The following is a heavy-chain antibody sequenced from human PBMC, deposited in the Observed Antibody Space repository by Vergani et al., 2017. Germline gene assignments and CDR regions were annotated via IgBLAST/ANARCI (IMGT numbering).Heavy chain of an antibody. D-gene: IGHD2-15*01. J-gene: IGHJ5*02. CDR2: IYPGDSDT. Sequence: EVQLVQSGAEVKKPGESLKISCKGSGYSFTSYWIGWVRQMPGKGLEWMGIIYPGDSDTRYSPSFQGQVTISADKSISTASLQWSSLKASDTAMYYCARAEGYCSGGSCYYPFDPWGQGTLVTVSS. CDR1: GYSFTSYW. CDR3: ARAEGYCSGGSCYYPFDP. V-gene: IGHV5-51*01.